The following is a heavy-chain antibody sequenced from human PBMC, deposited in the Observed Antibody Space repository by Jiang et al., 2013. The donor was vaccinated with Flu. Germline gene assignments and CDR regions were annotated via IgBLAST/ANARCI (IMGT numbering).Heavy chain of an antibody. CDR3: AAYWVGGTVHLDY. CDR1: GYTLGELS. Sequence: GAEVKRPEASVKVSCKVSGYTLGELSMHWVRQAPGEGLEWMGGFDIANHEPIYPHKFHGRVTVTEDRATDTAYMELTSLTSADTAVYFCAAYWVGGTVHLDYWGQGTLVTVSS. V-gene: IGHV1-24*01. CDR2: FDIANHEP. D-gene: IGHD2-8*02. J-gene: IGHJ4*02.